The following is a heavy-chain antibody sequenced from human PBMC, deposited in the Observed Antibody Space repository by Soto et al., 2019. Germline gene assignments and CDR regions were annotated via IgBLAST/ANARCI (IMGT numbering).Heavy chain of an antibody. V-gene: IGHV3-23*01. J-gene: IGHJ4*02. CDR1: GFTFSGYA. CDR2: ISGSGGST. CDR3: AKDSNYDILTGYYNYFDY. D-gene: IGHD3-9*01. Sequence: VGSLRLSCAASGFTFSGYAMSWVRQAPGKGLEWVSAISGSGGSTYYADSVKGRFTISRDNSKNTLYLQMNSLRAEDTAVYYCAKDSNYDILTGYYNYFDYWGQGTLVTVSS.